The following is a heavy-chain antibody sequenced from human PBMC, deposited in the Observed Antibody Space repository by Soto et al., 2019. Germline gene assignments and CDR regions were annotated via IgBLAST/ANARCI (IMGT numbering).Heavy chain of an antibody. Sequence: QVHLVQSGAEVKMPGASVKVSCKASGFTFTSYAFTWVRQAPGQGLEWMGWISAYNGNTTYARNFRGRVTMTTDSSSSTVHMELGSLTSDDTAFYFCARDFTGWPPDGVDTWGQGTLLSVSA. J-gene: IGHJ5*02. CDR3: ARDFTGWPPDGVDT. CDR2: ISAYNGNT. V-gene: IGHV1-18*01. CDR1: GFTFTSYA. D-gene: IGHD3-16*01.